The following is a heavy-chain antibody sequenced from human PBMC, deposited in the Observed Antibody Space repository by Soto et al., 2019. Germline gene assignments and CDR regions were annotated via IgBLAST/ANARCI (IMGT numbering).Heavy chain of an antibody. CDR3: ARGEVEQLVFPLPSNFDY. CDR2: TYYRSKWYN. Sequence: PSQTLSLTCAISGDSVSSNSAAWNWIRQSPSRGLEWLGRTYYRSKWYNDYAVSVKSRITINPDTSKNQFSLQLNSVTPEDTAVYYCARGEVEQLVFPLPSNFDYWGQGTLVTVSS. D-gene: IGHD6-6*01. J-gene: IGHJ4*02. CDR1: GDSVSSNSAA. V-gene: IGHV6-1*01.